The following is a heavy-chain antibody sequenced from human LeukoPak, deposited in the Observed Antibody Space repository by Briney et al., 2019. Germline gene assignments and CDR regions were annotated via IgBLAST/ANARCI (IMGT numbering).Heavy chain of an antibody. CDR3: ARGHYGSGSHFDY. CDR2: IYYSGST. V-gene: IGHV4-59*01. D-gene: IGHD3-10*01. Sequence: SETLSLTCTVSGGSISSYYWSWIRQPPGKGLEWIGYIYYSGSTNYNPSLKSRVTISVDTSKNQFSLKLSSVTAADTAVYYRARGHYGSGSHFDYWGQGTLVTVSS. CDR1: GGSISSYY. J-gene: IGHJ4*02.